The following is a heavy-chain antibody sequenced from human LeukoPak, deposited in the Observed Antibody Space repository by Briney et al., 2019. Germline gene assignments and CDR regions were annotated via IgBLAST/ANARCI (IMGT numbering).Heavy chain of an antibody. Sequence: PGGSLRLSCAASGFTFSSYDMHWVRQAPGKGLEYVSGISSSGGTIYYADSVKGRFSVSRDNSKNTLDLQMSSLRAEDTAVYYCVKDLIATMSAWGPGNPGIVSS. CDR2: ISSSGGTI. CDR1: GFTFSSYD. J-gene: IGHJ4*03. CDR3: VKDLIATMSA. D-gene: IGHD3-22*01. V-gene: IGHV3-64D*09.